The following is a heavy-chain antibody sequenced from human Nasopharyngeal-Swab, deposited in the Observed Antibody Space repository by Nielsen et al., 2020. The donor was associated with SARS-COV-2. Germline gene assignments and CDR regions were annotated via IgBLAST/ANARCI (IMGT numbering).Heavy chain of an antibody. CDR1: GGSISSSLYY. J-gene: IGHJ6*02. CDR2: VYYSGIT. D-gene: IGHD3-3*01. V-gene: IGHV4-39*07. Sequence: SETLSLTCTVSGGSISSSLYYWGWIRQPPGKGLEWIGNVYYSGITYYNPSLKSRVTISVDTSKNHFSLRLTSLTAADTAVYYCARDRATYYDFWSGYYHYGMDVWGQGTTVTVSS. CDR3: ARDRATYYDFWSGYYHYGMDV.